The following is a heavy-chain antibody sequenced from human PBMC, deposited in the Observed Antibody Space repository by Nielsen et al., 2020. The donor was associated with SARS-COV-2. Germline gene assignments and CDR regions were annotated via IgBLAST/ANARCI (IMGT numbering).Heavy chain of an antibody. D-gene: IGHD1-26*01. CDR2: MYSDGST. Sequence: GESLKISCAASGFIFDNYAMNWVRQAPGKGLEWVAVMYSDGSTNYAESVKGRITIYRDNSKNSMYLQMNSLRAEDTAVYYCAREGVGATRYFDYWGQGTLVTVSS. J-gene: IGHJ4*02. V-gene: IGHV3-53*01. CDR1: GFIFDNYA. CDR3: AREGVGATRYFDY.